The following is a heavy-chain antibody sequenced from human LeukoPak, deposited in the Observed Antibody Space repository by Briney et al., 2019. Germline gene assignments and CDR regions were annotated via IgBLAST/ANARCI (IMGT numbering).Heavy chain of an antibody. V-gene: IGHV3-21*01. CDR2: ISSSSSYI. CDR3: ARGNLGDFDY. D-gene: IGHD1-26*01. Sequence: PGRSLRLSCAASGFTFSSYGMHWVRQAPGKGLEWVSSISSSSSYIYYADSVKGRFTISRDNAKNSLYLQMNSLRAEDTAVYYCARGNLGDFDYWGQGTLVTVSS. J-gene: IGHJ4*02. CDR1: GFTFSSYG.